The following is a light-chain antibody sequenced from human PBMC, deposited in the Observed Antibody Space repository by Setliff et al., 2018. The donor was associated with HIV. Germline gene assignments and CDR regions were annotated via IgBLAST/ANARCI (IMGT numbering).Light chain of an antibody. J-gene: IGLJ1*01. V-gene: IGLV2-14*01. Sequence: QSALTQPASVSASPGQSITISCTGTSSDVGAYNYVSWYQQYPGKAPKLMIYEVSNRPSGVSNRFSGSKSGNTASLTISGLQAEDEADYYCCSYTSRNTDVFGTGTKVTVL. CDR1: SSDVGAYNY. CDR2: EVS. CDR3: CSYTSRNTDV.